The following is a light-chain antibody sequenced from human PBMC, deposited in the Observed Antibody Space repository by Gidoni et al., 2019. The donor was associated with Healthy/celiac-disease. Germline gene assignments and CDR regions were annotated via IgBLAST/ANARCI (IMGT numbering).Light chain of an antibody. J-gene: IGLJ1*01. CDR1: SLRSYY. V-gene: IGLV3-19*01. CDR3: NSRDSSGNHYV. Sequence: SSELTQDPAVSVALGQTVRITCQGDSLRSYYASWYQQKPGQAPVLVIYGKNTRPSGIPDRFSGSSSGNTAPLTITGAQAEDEADYYCNSRDSSGNHYVFGTGTKVTVL. CDR2: GKN.